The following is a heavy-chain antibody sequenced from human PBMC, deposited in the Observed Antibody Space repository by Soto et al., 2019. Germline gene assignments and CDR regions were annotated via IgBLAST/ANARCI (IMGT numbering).Heavy chain of an antibody. CDR1: GFTFSSYA. CDR3: AKALSTVVRGVFFLFGY. V-gene: IGHV3-23*01. CDR2: ISGSGGST. J-gene: IGHJ4*02. Sequence: EVQLLESGGGLVQPGGSLRLSCAASGFTFSSYAMSWVRQAPGKGLEWVSAISGSGGSTYYADSVKGRFTISRDNSKNALYLQMNCLRAEATAVYYCAKALSTVVRGVFFLFGYWGQGTLVTVSS. D-gene: IGHD3-10*01.